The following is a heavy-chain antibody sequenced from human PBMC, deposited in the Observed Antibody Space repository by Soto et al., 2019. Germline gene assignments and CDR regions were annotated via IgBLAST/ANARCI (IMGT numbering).Heavy chain of an antibody. J-gene: IGHJ5*02. CDR3: AKEGYVSGFP. CDR1: GFTFSIHA. D-gene: IGHD3-10*01. Sequence: EVQLLESGGGLLQPGGSLRLSCAVSGFTFSIHASIWVRQGPGKGLEWVSGIDSDGRTFHADSVKGRFTISRDNSKNALYLQMNSLRAEDTAVYYCAKEGYVSGFPWGQGTLVTVSS. V-gene: IGHV3-23*01. CDR2: IDSDGRT.